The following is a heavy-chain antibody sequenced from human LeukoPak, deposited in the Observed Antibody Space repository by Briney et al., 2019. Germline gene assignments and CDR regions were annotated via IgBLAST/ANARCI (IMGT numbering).Heavy chain of an antibody. CDR2: ISAYNGNT. Sequence: ASVKVSCKASGYTFTSYGISWVRQAPGQGLEWMGCISAYNGNTNYAQKLQGRVTMTTDTSTSTAYMELRSLRSDDTAVYYCASTYCSSTRCDYMDVWGKGTTVTVSS. J-gene: IGHJ6*03. D-gene: IGHD2-2*01. CDR3: ASTYCSSTRCDYMDV. CDR1: GYTFTSYG. V-gene: IGHV1-18*01.